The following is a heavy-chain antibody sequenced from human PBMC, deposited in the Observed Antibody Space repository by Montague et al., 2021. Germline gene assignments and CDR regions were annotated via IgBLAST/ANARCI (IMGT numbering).Heavy chain of an antibody. J-gene: IGHJ4*02. D-gene: IGHD6-13*01. CDR3: ARGRLATGDFDY. CDR2: MYYSGST. CDR1: GDSLSSVGYS. V-gene: IGHV4-31*03. Sequence: TLSLTCTVSGDSLSSVGYSWTWIRQHPGKGLEWIGYMYYSGSTYYNPSLKSRVTISGDTSKNHFSLRLTSVTAADTAVYYCARGRLATGDFDYWGQGTLVNVSS.